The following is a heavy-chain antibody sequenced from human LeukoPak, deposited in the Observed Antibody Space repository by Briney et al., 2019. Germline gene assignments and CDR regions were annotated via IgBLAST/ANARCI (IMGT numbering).Heavy chain of an antibody. CDR2: ISAYNGNT. D-gene: IGHD2-2*01. Sequence: EASVKVSCKASGYTFTSYGISWVRQAPGQGLEWMGWISAYNGNTNYAQKLQGRVTMTTDTSTSTAYMELRSLRSDDTAVYYCARVRSYCSSTSCYSFDYSGQGTLVTVSS. CDR3: ARVRSYCSSTSCYSFDY. V-gene: IGHV1-18*01. J-gene: IGHJ4*02. CDR1: GYTFTSYG.